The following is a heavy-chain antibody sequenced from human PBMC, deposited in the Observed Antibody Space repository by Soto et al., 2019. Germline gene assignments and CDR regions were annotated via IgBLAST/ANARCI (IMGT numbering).Heavy chain of an antibody. V-gene: IGHV3-20*04. D-gene: IGHD6-13*01. J-gene: IGHJ6*03. CDR3: ARRGGSSWYYDYYYMDV. CDR2: INWNGGST. CDR1: GFTFGDYS. Sequence: GGSLRLSCAASGFTFGDYSMSWVRHAPGMGLGWDSGINWNGGSTGYADSAKGRFTISRDNATNSLYLQMNSLRAEDTASYYCARRGGSSWYYDYYYMDVWGKGTTVTVSS.